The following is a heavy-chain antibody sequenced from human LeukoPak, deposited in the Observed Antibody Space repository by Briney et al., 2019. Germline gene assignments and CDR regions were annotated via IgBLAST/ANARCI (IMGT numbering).Heavy chain of an antibody. V-gene: IGHV4-4*02. CDR2: IFHSGNT. Sequence: SETLSLTCDVSGGSRINAGWWSWVRQPPGKGLEWIGEIFHSGNTKYNPSLESRVTISVDKSNHQFTLEMKSVTAADTAIYYCARDLGYYYGLDIWSRGTTVTVSS. J-gene: IGHJ6*02. CDR3: ARDLGYYYGLDI. CDR1: GGSRINAGW. D-gene: IGHD3-16*01.